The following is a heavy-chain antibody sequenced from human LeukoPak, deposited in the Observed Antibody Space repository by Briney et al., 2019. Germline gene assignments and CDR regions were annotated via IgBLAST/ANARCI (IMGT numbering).Heavy chain of an antibody. CDR2: MNPNSGNT. CDR3: AVGEQLLLGDAFDI. J-gene: IGHJ3*02. V-gene: IGHV1-8*01. CDR1: GYTFTSYD. Sequence: ASVKVSCKASGYTFTSYDINWVRQATGQGLEWMGWMNPNSGNTGYAQKFQGRVTITADESTSTAYMELSSLRSEDTAVYYCAVGEQLLLGDAFDIWGQGTMVTVSS. D-gene: IGHD2-15*01.